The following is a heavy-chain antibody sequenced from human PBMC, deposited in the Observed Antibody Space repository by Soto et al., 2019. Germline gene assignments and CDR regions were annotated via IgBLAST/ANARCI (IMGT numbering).Heavy chain of an antibody. J-gene: IGHJ6*02. V-gene: IGHV1-2*02. CDR1: GYTFTGYY. Sequence: ASVKVSCKASGYTFTGYYMHWVRQAPGQGLEWMGWINPNSGATNYAQKFQGRVTMTRDTSISTAYMELSRLRSDDTAVYYCASFYTAMDRYYYYYYGMDVWGQGTTVTVSS. D-gene: IGHD5-18*01. CDR2: INPNSGAT. CDR3: ASFYTAMDRYYYYYYGMDV.